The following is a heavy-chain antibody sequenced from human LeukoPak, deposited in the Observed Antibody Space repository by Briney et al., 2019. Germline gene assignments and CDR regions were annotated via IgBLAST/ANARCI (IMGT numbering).Heavy chain of an antibody. CDR1: GGSISSYY. D-gene: IGHD6-19*01. CDR3: ARREVVAGAEYFQH. V-gene: IGHV4-59*01. Sequence: SETLSLTCAVSGGSISSYYWSWIRQPPGKGLEWIGYIYYSGSTNFIPSLKSRVTMSVATSKNQFSLNLSSVTAADTAVYYCARREVVAGAEYFQHWGQGTLVTVSS. CDR2: IYYSGST. J-gene: IGHJ1*01.